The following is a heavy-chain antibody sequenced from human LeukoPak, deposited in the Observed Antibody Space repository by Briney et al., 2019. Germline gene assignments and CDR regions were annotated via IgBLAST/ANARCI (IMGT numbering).Heavy chain of an antibody. V-gene: IGHV6-1*01. D-gene: IGHD3-10*01. Sequence: SQTLSLTCAISGDSVSSNSAAWNWIRQSPSRGLEWLGRTYYRSKWYNDYAVSVKSRITINPDTSKNQFSLQLNSVTPEDTAVYYCAREGYYGSGSYYSRYYYYYMDVWGKGTTVTVSS. J-gene: IGHJ6*03. CDR1: GDSVSSNSAA. CDR2: TYYRSKWYN. CDR3: AREGYYGSGSYYSRYYYYYMDV.